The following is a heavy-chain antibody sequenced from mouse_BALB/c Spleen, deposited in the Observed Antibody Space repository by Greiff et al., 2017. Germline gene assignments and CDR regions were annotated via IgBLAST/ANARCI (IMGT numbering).Heavy chain of an antibody. Sequence: VQLQESGAELAKPGASVKMSCKASGYTFTSYWMHWVKQRPGQGLEWIGYINPSTGYTEYNQKFKDKATLTADKSSSTAYMQLSSLTSEDSAVYYGARYVYYEYVLYAMDYWGQGTSVTVSS. D-gene: IGHD2-4*01. CDR2: INPSTGYT. CDR1: GYTFTSYW. V-gene: IGHV1-7*01. CDR3: ARYVYYEYVLYAMDY. J-gene: IGHJ4*01.